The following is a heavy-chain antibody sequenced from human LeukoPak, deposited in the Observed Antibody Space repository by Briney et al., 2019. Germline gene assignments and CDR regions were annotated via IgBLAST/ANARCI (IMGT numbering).Heavy chain of an antibody. CDR1: GYTFTGYY. J-gene: IGHJ5*02. CDR3: ARHASTYYDILTGHSGWFDP. D-gene: IGHD3-9*01. V-gene: IGHV1-2*02. Sequence: ASVKVSCKASGYTFTGYYMHWVRQAPGQGLEWMGWISPNSGGTNYAQKFQGRVTMTRDTSISTAYMELSRLRSDDTAVYYCARHASTYYDILTGHSGWFDPWGQGTLVTVSS. CDR2: ISPNSGGT.